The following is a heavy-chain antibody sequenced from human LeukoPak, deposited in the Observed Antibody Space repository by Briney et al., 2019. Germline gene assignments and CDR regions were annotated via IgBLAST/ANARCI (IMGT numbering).Heavy chain of an antibody. J-gene: IGHJ4*02. Sequence: SETLSLTCTVSGGSISSSSYYWGWIRQPPGKGLEWIGYIYYSGSTNYNPSLKSRATISVDTSKNQFSLKLSSVTAADTAVYYCARGRGDISEWGQGTLVTVSS. CDR3: ARGRGDISE. V-gene: IGHV4-61*05. CDR1: GGSISSSSYY. CDR2: IYYSGST. D-gene: IGHD3-9*01.